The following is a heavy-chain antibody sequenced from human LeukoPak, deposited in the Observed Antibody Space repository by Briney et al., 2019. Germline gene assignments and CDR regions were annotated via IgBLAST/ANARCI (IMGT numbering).Heavy chain of an antibody. D-gene: IGHD3-22*01. V-gene: IGHV4-4*07. Sequence: SETLSLTCTVSGGSISSNYWSWIRQPAGKGLEWIGRIYTSEDTKYNPSLESRVTMSVDASKNQFFLKLSSVTAADTAVYYCTRAASSGPLFTYHMDVWGKGTTVTVSS. CDR3: TRAASSGPLFTYHMDV. CDR1: GGSISSNY. CDR2: IYTSEDT. J-gene: IGHJ6*03.